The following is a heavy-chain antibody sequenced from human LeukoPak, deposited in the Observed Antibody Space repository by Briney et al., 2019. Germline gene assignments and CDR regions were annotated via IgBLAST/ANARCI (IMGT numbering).Heavy chain of an antibody. D-gene: IGHD4-17*01. CDR2: IKQDGSEK. Sequence: GGSLRLSCVASGVTLSNYAMSWARQAPGKGLEWVANIKQDGSEKYYVDSVKGRFTISRDNAKNSLYLQMNSLRAEDTAVYYCARIKATVTRGTYWYFDLWGRGTLVTVSS. J-gene: IGHJ2*01. V-gene: IGHV3-7*03. CDR3: ARIKATVTRGTYWYFDL. CDR1: GVTLSNYA.